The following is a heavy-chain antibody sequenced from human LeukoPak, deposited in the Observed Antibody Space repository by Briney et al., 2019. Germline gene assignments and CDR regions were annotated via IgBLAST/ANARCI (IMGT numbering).Heavy chain of an antibody. CDR1: GYTFTGYY. CDR3: ASLTYYDFWSGYDFDY. J-gene: IGHJ4*02. Sequence: GASVKVSCKASGYTFTGYYMHWVRQAPGQGLEWMRWINPNSGGTNYAQKFQGRVTMTRDTSISTAYMELSRLRSDDTAVYYCASLTYYDFWSGYDFDYWGQGTLVTVSS. V-gene: IGHV1-2*02. D-gene: IGHD3-3*01. CDR2: INPNSGGT.